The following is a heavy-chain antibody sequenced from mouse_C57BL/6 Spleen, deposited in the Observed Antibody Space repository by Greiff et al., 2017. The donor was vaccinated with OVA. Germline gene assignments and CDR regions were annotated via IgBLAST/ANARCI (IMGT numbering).Heavy chain of an antibody. J-gene: IGHJ4*01. CDR3: ARGEGGYDGYYGYAMDY. V-gene: IGHV5-4*01. Sequence: EVQLVESGGGLVKPGGSLKLSCAASGFTFSSYAMSWVRQTPEKRLEWVATISDGGSYTYYPDNVKGRFTISRDNAKNNLYLQMSHLKSEDTAMYYCARGEGGYDGYYGYAMDYWGQGTSVTVSS. CDR2: ISDGGSYT. CDR1: GFTFSSYA. D-gene: IGHD2-3*01.